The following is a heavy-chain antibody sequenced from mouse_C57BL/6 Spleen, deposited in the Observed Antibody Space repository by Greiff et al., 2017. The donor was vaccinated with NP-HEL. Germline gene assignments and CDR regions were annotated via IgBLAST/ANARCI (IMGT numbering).Heavy chain of an antibody. Sequence: QVQLQQPGTELVKPGASVKLSCKASGYTFTSYWMHWVKQRPGQGLEWIGNINPSNGGTNYNEKFKSKATLTVDKSSSTAYRQLSSLTSEDSAVYYCASHGSSYDYYYAMDYWGQGTSVTVST. CDR2: INPSNGGT. D-gene: IGHD1-1*01. J-gene: IGHJ4*01. CDR3: ASHGSSYDYYYAMDY. CDR1: GYTFTSYW. V-gene: IGHV1-53*01.